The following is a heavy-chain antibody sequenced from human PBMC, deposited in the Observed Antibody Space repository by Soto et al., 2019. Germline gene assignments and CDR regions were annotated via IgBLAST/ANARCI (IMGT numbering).Heavy chain of an antibody. CDR1: GFTFTSYG. CDR2: ISYDGGLQ. V-gene: IGHV3-30*13. CDR3: VSDRGYGHASVPYS. J-gene: IGHJ4*02. D-gene: IGHD5-18*01. Sequence: QAHLVESGGGVLQPGRSLRLSCAASGFTFTSYGMHWVRQAPGTRLEWVAVISYDGGLQHYADSVKGRFTISRDHSKNRVLLQRNSLRAEDTAVYYCVSDRGYGHASVPYSWGQGTLVSVSS.